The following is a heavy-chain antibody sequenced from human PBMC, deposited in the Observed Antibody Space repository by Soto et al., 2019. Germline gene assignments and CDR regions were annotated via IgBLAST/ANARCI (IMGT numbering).Heavy chain of an antibody. V-gene: IGHV1-18*01. CDR3: ARDVVAVRPGWFGP. J-gene: IGHJ5*02. D-gene: IGHD6-6*01. Sequence: ASVKVSCKASGYTFTSHGISWVRQAPGQGLEWMGWISAYNGNTNYAQKFQGRVTMTTDTSTSIAYMELRSLRSDDTAVYYCARDVVAVRPGWFGPWGQGTLVTVSS. CDR2: ISAYNGNT. CDR1: GYTFTSHG.